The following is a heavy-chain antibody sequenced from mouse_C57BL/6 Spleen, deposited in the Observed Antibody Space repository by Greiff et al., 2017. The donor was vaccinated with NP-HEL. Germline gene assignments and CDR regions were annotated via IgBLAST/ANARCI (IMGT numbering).Heavy chain of an antibody. CDR2: ISSGSSTI. CDR3: ALGGYHYGGDYAMDY. J-gene: IGHJ4*01. Sequence: EVMLVESGGGLVKPGGSLKLSCAASGFTFSDYGMHWVRQAPEKGLEWVAYISSGSSTIYYADTVKGRFTISRDNAKNTLFLQMTSLRSEDTAMDYCALGGYHYGGDYAMDYWGQGTSVTVSS. V-gene: IGHV5-17*01. D-gene: IGHD1-1*01. CDR1: GFTFSDYG.